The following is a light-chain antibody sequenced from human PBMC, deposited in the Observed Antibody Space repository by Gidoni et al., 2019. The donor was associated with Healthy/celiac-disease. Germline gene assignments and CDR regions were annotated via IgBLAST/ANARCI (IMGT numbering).Light chain of an antibody. CDR3: QSYDSSLSVL. CDR2: GNS. CDR1: SSKIGAGYD. V-gene: IGLV1-40*01. Sequence: QSVLTQPPSVSGAPGQRVTISCTGSSSKIGAGYDVHWYQQLPGPAPKLLIYGNSNRPSGVPDRFSGSKSGTSASLAITGLQAEDEADYYCQSYDSSLSVLFGTGTKVTVL. J-gene: IGLJ1*01.